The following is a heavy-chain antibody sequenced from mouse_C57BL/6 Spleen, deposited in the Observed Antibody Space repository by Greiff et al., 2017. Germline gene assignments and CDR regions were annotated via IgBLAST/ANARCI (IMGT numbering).Heavy chain of an antibody. CDR2: IDPDTGGT. J-gene: IGHJ1*03. V-gene: IGHV1-15*01. Sequence: QVQLQQSGAELVRPGASVTLSCKASGYTFTDYEMHWVKQTPVHGLEWIGAIDPDTGGTAYNQKFNGKAILTADTSSSPAYMELRSLTSEDSAVYYCTIGCYGSSYGYFDVWGTGTTVTVAS. CDR1: GYTFTDYE. D-gene: IGHD1-1*01. CDR3: TIGCYGSSYGYFDV.